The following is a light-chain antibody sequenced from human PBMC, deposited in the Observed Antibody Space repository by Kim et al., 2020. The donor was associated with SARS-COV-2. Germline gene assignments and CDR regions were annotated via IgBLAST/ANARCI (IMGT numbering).Light chain of an antibody. Sequence: ASVGDRVTINCRASQGINNELAWFQQKPGKAPTRLIYAASSLQGGAPSRFSGSGSGTEFTLTISYLQAEDFATYYCLQYNTFPGMFGQGTKVDIK. CDR1: QGINNE. CDR3: LQYNTFPGM. V-gene: IGKV1-17*03. J-gene: IGKJ1*01. CDR2: AAS.